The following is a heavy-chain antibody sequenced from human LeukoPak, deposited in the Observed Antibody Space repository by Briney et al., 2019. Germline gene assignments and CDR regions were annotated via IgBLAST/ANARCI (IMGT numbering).Heavy chain of an antibody. CDR2: ISAYNGNT. CDR1: GYTFTSYG. J-gene: IGHJ6*03. CDR3: ATHSSSWYYYYYMDV. Sequence: ASVKVSCKASGYTFTSYGISWVRQAPGQGLEWMGWISAYNGNTNYAQKLQGRVTMTTDTSTSTAYMELRSLRSDDTAVYYCATHSSSWYYYYYMDVWGKGTTVTVSS. D-gene: IGHD6-13*01. V-gene: IGHV1-18*01.